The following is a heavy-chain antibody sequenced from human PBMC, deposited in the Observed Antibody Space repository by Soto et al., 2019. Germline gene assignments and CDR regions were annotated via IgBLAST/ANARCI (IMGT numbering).Heavy chain of an antibody. CDR2: IYYSGST. CDR1: GGSISSYY. CDR3: AKDPYSSSSPGRIYYFDY. V-gene: IGHV4-59*01. D-gene: IGHD6-6*01. J-gene: IGHJ4*02. Sequence: SETPSLTCTVSGGSISSYYWSWIRQPPGKGLEWIGYIYYSGSTNYNPSLKSRVTISVDTSKNQFSLKLSSVTAADTAVYYCAKDPYSSSSPGRIYYFDYWGQGTLVTVSS.